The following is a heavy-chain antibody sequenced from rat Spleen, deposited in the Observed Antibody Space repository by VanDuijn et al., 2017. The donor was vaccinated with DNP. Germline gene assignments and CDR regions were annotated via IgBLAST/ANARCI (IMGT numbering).Heavy chain of an antibody. J-gene: IGHJ2*01. V-gene: IGHV5-22*01. Sequence: VQLKESGPGLVQPPRTLSLTCSVSGFSLTNYVVSWVRQDPTKGLEWVAYIGSDGYAPYYGDSVKGRFAISRDNAKSTLYLQMNSLRSEDMATYYCIRWNSGHFDYWGQGVMVTVSS. CDR3: IRWNSGHFDY. CDR2: IGSDGYAP. D-gene: IGHD4-3*01. CDR1: GFSLTNYV.